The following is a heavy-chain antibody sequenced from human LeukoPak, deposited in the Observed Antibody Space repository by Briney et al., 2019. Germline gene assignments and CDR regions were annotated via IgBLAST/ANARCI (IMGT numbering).Heavy chain of an antibody. J-gene: IGHJ4*02. D-gene: IGHD6-13*01. CDR1: GDSISIGNYY. CDR3: ARLYSQQLVMFDY. Sequence: PSETLSLTCTVSGDSISIGNYYWVWIRQPPGKGLEWIASIYYSGSTYSNPSLKSRVTISIDMSKNQFSLRLSSVTAADTAVYYCARLYSQQLVMFDYWGQGTLVTVSS. V-gene: IGHV4-39*01. CDR2: IYYSGST.